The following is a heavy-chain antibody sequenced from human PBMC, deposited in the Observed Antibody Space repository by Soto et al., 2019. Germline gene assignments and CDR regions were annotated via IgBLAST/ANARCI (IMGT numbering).Heavy chain of an antibody. V-gene: IGHV2-5*02. CDR3: VHKVLREAAFDY. CDR2: IYCDDDK. Sequence: QITLTESGPTLLKPTQTLTLTCTFSGFSLSTSGVGVGWIRQPPGKALEWLALIYCDDDKLYSPSLKSSLSITNDNSKNQVVLTMTNMDPVDTATYYCVHKVLREAAFDYWGQGTLVTVSS. J-gene: IGHJ4*02. CDR1: GFSLSTSGVG. D-gene: IGHD3-10*01.